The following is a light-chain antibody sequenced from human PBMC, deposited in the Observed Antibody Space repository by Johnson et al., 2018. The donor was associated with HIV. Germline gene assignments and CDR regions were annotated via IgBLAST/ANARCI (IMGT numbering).Light chain of an antibody. V-gene: IGLV1-51*02. CDR3: GTWDSSLSAGV. CDR2: ENN. J-gene: IGLJ1*01. Sequence: QAVLTQPPSVSAAPGQKVTISCSGSSSNIGNNYVSWYQQLPGTAPKLLIYENNKRPSGIPDRFSGSKSGTSATLGITGLQTGDEADYYCGTWDSSLSAGVFGTWTKSTVL. CDR1: SSNIGNNY.